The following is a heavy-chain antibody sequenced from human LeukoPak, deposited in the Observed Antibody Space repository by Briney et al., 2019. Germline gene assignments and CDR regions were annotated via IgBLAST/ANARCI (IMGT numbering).Heavy chain of an antibody. J-gene: IGHJ4*02. CDR1: GFTFSRYS. V-gene: IGHV3-48*01. Sequence: GGSLRLSCAASGFTFSRYSMNWVRQAPGKGLEWVSYISSSSRTIHYADSVKGRFTISRDNAKNSLYLQMNSLRAEDTAVYSCARGQRRHIDMAPSFDYWGQGTLVTVSS. CDR3: ARGQRRHIDMAPSFDY. CDR2: ISSSSRTI. D-gene: IGHD5-24*01.